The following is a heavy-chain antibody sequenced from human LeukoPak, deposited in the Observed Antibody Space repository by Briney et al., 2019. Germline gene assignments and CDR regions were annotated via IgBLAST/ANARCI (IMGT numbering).Heavy chain of an antibody. V-gene: IGHV3-23*01. D-gene: IGHD2-8*01. Sequence: GGSLRLSCAASGFTFSNYAMTWVRQAPGKGLEWVSAISGSGGTTYYADSVKGRFTISRDNAKNTLYLQMNSLRAEDTAVYYCAKDWPHCTNGVCYRWGQGTLVTVSS. CDR1: GFTFSNYA. J-gene: IGHJ5*02. CDR3: AKDWPHCTNGVCYR. CDR2: ISGSGGTT.